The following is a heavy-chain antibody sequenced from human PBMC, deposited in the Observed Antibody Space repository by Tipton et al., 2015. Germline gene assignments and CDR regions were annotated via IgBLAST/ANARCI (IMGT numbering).Heavy chain of an antibody. CDR3: ASTAGVVATLDY. Sequence: LRLSCAVSGFTFRSYGMHWVRQHPGKGLEWIGNVYSSGSTYYNPSLKSRVTISADTSKNQFSLKLSSVTAADTAVYYCASTAGVVATLDYWGQGTLVTVSS. CDR1: GFTFRSYG. D-gene: IGHD5-12*01. CDR2: VYSSGST. J-gene: IGHJ4*02. V-gene: IGHV4-31*02.